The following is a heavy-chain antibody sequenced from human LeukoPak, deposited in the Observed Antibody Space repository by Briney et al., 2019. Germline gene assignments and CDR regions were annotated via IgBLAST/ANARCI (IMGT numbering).Heavy chain of an antibody. D-gene: IGHD6-6*01. V-gene: IGHV1-58*02. CDR3: AAVRSSYYYYGMDV. CDR1: GFTFTSST. Sequence: GASVKVSCTASGFTFTSSTTQWVRHARGQRLEWIAWIVVGSGNTHYAQKFQERVTVTRDMSTSTAYIELSSLRSEDTAVYYCAAVRSSYYYYGMDVWGQGTTVTVSS. CDR2: IVVGSGNT. J-gene: IGHJ6*02.